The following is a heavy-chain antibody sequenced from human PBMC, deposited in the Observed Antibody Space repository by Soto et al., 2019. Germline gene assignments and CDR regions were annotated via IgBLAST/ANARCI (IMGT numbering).Heavy chain of an antibody. CDR1: GGSISSGDYY. Sequence: PSETLSLTCTVSGGSISSGDYYWSWIRQPPGKGLEWVGYIYYSGSTYYNPSLKSRVTISVDTSKNQFSLKLSSVTAADTAVYYCARLTAQIAASNCGPGTLVTVSS. J-gene: IGHJ4*02. V-gene: IGHV4-30-4*01. CDR2: IYYSGST. D-gene: IGHD6-13*01. CDR3: ARLTAQIAASN.